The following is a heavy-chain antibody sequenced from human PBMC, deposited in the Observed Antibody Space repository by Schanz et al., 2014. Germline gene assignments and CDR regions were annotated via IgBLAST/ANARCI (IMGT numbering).Heavy chain of an antibody. CDR3: ARDIQYHYDTSGPVGAFDI. J-gene: IGHJ3*02. V-gene: IGHV1-18*01. CDR1: GYTFRSYG. D-gene: IGHD3-22*01. CDR2: ISGYDANT. Sequence: QVQLVQSGADVKKPGASVKVSCRASGYTFRSYGINWVRQAPGQGLEWMGWISGYDANTNYAQKFQGRVTITADISTSTAYMDLSSLRSDDTAVYYCARDIQYHYDTSGPVGAFDIWGQGTVVTVSS.